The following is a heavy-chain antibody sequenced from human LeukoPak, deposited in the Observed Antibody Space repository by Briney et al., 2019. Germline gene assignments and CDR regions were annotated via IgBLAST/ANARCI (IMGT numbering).Heavy chain of an antibody. Sequence: GGSLRLSCAASGFTFSSYSMNWVRQAPGKGLEWVSSISSSSSYIYYADSVKGRFTFSRDNAKNSLYLQMNSLRAEDTAVYYCARRAGAYSHPYDYWGQGTLVTVSS. J-gene: IGHJ4*02. CDR1: GFTFSSYS. D-gene: IGHD4/OR15-4a*01. CDR3: ARRAGAYSHPYDY. V-gene: IGHV3-21*04. CDR2: ISSSSSYI.